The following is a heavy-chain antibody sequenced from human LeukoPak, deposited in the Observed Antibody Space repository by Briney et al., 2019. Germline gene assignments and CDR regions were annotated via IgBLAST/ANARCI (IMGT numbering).Heavy chain of an antibody. J-gene: IGHJ4*02. CDR1: GGSISGYY. CDR3: ARGLLVGNTGYYFDY. Sequence: SETLSLTCTVSGGSISGYYWSWIRQPPGKGLEWIGYIYYGGSTNYHPSLKSRVTLSVDTSNRHFSLQLDSVTAADTAVYYCARGLLVGNTGYYFDYWGQGTLVTVSS. V-gene: IGHV4-59*01. D-gene: IGHD1-26*01. CDR2: IYYGGST.